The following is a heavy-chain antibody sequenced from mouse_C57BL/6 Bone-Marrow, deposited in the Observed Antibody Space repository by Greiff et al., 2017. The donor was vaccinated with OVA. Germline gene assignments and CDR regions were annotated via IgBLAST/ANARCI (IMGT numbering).Heavy chain of an antibody. D-gene: IGHD2-1*01. V-gene: IGHV14-4*01. CDR3: TSDGNIDY. CDR1: GFNIKDDY. Sequence: VQLQQSGAELVRPGASVKLSCTASGFNIKDDYMHWVKQRPEQGLEWIGWIDPENGDTEYASPFPGKATIPADTSSNTAYLQLSSLTSEDTAVYYCTSDGNIDYWGKGTTVTVSS. CDR2: IDPENGDT. J-gene: IGHJ2*01.